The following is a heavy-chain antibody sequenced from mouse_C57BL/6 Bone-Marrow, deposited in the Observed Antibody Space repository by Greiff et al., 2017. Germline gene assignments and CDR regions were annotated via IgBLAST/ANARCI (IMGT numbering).Heavy chain of an antibody. CDR2: INPSSGYT. CDR1: GYTFTSYW. V-gene: IGHV1-7*01. CDR3: DGGVPHAMDY. J-gene: IGHJ4*01. Sequence: QVQLQQSGAELAKPGASVKLSCKASGYTFTSYWMHWVKQRPGQGLEWIGYINPSSGYTKYNQKFKGKATLTADKSSSTAYMQLSSLTSEDSAVXDSDGGVPHAMDYWGQGTSVTVSS.